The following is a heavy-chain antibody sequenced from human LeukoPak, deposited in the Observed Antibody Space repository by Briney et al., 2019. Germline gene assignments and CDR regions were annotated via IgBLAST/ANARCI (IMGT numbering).Heavy chain of an antibody. CDR3: ARGGASGSNYVSRAFDY. D-gene: IGHD4-11*01. CDR2: IIPIFGTA. CDR1: GGTFSSYA. J-gene: IGHJ4*02. Sequence: SVKVSCKASGGTFSSYAISWVRQAPGQGLEWMGGIIPIFGTANYAQKFQGRVTITADESTSTAYMELSSLRSEDTAVYYCARGGASGSNYVSRAFDYWGQGTPVTVSS. V-gene: IGHV1-69*13.